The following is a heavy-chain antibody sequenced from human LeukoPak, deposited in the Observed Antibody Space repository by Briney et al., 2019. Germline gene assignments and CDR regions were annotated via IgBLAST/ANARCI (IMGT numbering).Heavy chain of an antibody. J-gene: IGHJ4*02. D-gene: IGHD7-27*01. CDR1: GYTFTSYD. CDR3: ARGPPNWGYNY. V-gene: IGHV1-8*01. Sequence: ASVKVSCKASGYTFTSYDFNWVRQATGQRPEWMGWMSPNSGDTGYAQKFQDRVTMTRNTSISTAYMELSSLRSDDTAVYYCARGPPNWGYNYWGPGTLVTVSS. CDR2: MSPNSGDT.